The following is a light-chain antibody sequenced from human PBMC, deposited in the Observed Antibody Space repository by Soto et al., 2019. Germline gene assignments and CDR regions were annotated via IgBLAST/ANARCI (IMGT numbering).Light chain of an antibody. Sequence: DIHMTQSPSSLSASVGDRVTITCRASQSISSHLNWYQQKPGKAPKLLIYAASSLQSGVPSRFSGSGSGTDFTLTISSLQPEDFATYYCQQSYSTPLTFGGGTKVDIK. CDR1: QSISSH. CDR2: AAS. V-gene: IGKV1-39*01. CDR3: QQSYSTPLT. J-gene: IGKJ4*01.